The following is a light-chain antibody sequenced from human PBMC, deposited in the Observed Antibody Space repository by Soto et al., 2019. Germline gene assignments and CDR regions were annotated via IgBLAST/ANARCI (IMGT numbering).Light chain of an antibody. CDR1: RSNIGAGYD. CDR3: QTYDSGLNVVV. V-gene: IGLV1-40*01. CDR2: AHN. J-gene: IGLJ2*01. Sequence: QSVLTQPPSVSGAPGQRVTISCTGSRSNIGAGYDVHWYQQLPRAAPKLLMYAHNNRPSGVPVRFSASKSGTSASLAITGLQADDEADYYCQTYDSGLNVVVFGGGTKLTVL.